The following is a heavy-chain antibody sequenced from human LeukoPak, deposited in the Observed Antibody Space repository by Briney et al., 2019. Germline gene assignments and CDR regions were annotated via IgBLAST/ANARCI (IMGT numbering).Heavy chain of an antibody. CDR3: AKTFLEVEAYDYYMDV. V-gene: IGHV3-33*06. D-gene: IGHD1-1*01. Sequence: PGGSLRLSCAASGFIFSNYGMHWVRQAPGKGLEWVAVIWYDESNKYYSESVKGRFIISRDNSKKTVYLQMNSLRAEDTAVYYCAKTFLEVEAYDYYMDVWGKGTTVTVSS. CDR1: GFIFSNYG. CDR2: IWYDESNK. J-gene: IGHJ6*03.